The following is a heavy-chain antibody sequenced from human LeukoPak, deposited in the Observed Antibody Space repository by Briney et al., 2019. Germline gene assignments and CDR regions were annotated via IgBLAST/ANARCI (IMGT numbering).Heavy chain of an antibody. CDR3: ARDYYGSGSYGYFDY. D-gene: IGHD3-10*01. CDR2: VSYDGSNK. Sequence: GGSLRLSCAASGFIFSSYAMHWVCQAPGKGLEWVAVVSYDGSNKYYAASVKGRFTISRDNSKNTVYLQMNSLRAEDTALYYCARDYYGSGSYGYFDYWGQGTLVTVSS. CDR1: GFIFSSYA. V-gene: IGHV3-30-3*01. J-gene: IGHJ4*02.